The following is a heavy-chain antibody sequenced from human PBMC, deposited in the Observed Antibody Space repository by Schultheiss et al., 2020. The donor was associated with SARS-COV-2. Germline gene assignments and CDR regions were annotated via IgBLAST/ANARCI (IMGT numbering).Heavy chain of an antibody. CDR1: GGSISSSSYY. D-gene: IGHD2-8*01. CDR2: IYYSGST. V-gene: IGHV4-39*01. CDR3: ARLGYCTNGVCSRNYYYYYYMDV. J-gene: IGHJ6*03. Sequence: SETLSLTCTVSGGSISSSSYYWGWIRQPPGKGLEWIGSIYYSGSTYYNPSLKSRVTISVDTSKNQFSLKLSSVTAADTAVYYCARLGYCTNGVCSRNYYYYYYMDVWGKGTTVTVSS.